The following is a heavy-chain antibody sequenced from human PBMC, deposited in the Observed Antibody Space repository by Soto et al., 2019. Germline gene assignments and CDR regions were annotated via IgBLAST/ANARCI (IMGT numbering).Heavy chain of an antibody. V-gene: IGHV4-39*01. CDR1: GGSISSSSYY. D-gene: IGHD4-17*01. Sequence: SETLSLTCTVSGGSISSSSYYWGWIRQPPGKGLEWIGSIYYSGSTYYNPFLKSRVTISVDTSKNQFSLKLSSVTAADTAVYYCARRYGAGWFDPWGQGTLVTVSS. CDR3: ARRYGAGWFDP. J-gene: IGHJ5*02. CDR2: IYYSGST.